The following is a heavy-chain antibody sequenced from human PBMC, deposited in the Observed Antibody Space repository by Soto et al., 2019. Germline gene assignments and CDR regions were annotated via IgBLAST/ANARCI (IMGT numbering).Heavy chain of an antibody. Sequence: SETLSLTCTVSGGSISSGGYYWSWIRQHPGKGLEWIGYIYYSGSTYYNPSLKSRVTISGDTSKNQFSLRLTSVTAADTAVYYCARHPAYGPLDYWGQGTLVTVSS. CDR2: IYYSGST. CDR3: ARHPAYGPLDY. CDR1: GGSISSGGYY. J-gene: IGHJ4*02. D-gene: IGHD2-21*01. V-gene: IGHV4-31*03.